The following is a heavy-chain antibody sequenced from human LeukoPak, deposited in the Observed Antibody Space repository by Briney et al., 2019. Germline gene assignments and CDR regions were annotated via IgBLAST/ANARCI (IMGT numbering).Heavy chain of an antibody. V-gene: IGHV4-31*03. J-gene: IGHJ4*02. CDR3: ARDPSYGGNSILV. Sequence: PSQTLSLTCTVSGGSISSGGYYWSWIRQHPGKGLEWIGYIYYSGSTYYNPSLKSRVTISVDTSKNQFSLKLSSVTAADTAVYYCARDPSYGGNSILVWGQGTLVTVSS. CDR2: IYYSGST. D-gene: IGHD4-23*01. CDR1: GGSISSGGYY.